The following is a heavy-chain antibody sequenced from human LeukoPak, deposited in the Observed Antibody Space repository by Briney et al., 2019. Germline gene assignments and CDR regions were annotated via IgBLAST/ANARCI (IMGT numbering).Heavy chain of an antibody. J-gene: IGHJ4*02. D-gene: IGHD2-15*01. CDR1: GGSISSYY. V-gene: IGHV4-59*12. CDR3: AKILGYCSGGSCYQDNFDY. Sequence: SETLSLTCTVSGGSISSYYWGRIRQPPGKGLEWIGYIYYSGSTNYTPSLKSRVTISVDTSKNQFSLKLNSVTAADTAVYYCAKILGYCSGGSCYQDNFDYWGQGTLVTVSS. CDR2: IYYSGST.